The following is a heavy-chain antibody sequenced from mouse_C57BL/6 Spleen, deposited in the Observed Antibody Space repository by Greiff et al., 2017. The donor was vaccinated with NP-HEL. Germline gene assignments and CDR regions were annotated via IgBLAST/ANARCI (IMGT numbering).Heavy chain of an antibody. V-gene: IGHV3-6*01. D-gene: IGHD2-2*01. CDR1: GYSITSGYY. CDR3: ARAGGGYDEGGYFDY. Sequence: EVKLQESGPGLVQPSQSLSLTCSVTGYSITSGYYWNWIRQFPGNKLEWMGYISYDGSNNSNPSLKNRISITRDTYKNQFFLKLNSVTTEDTATYYCARAGGGYDEGGYFDYWGQGTTLTVSS. J-gene: IGHJ2*01. CDR2: ISYDGSN.